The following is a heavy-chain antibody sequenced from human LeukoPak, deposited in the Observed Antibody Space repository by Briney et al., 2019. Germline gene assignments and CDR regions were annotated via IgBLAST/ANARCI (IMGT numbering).Heavy chain of an antibody. CDR1: GGTFSSYA. V-gene: IGHV1-69*13. J-gene: IGHJ4*02. CDR2: TIPIFGTA. D-gene: IGHD1-26*01. Sequence: SVKVSCKASGGTFSSYAISWVRQAPGEGLEWMGGTIPIFGTANYAQKFQGRVTITADESTSTAYMELSSLRSEDTAVYYCARGGIVGPTTTYFDYWGQGTLVTVSS. CDR3: ARGGIVGPTTTYFDY.